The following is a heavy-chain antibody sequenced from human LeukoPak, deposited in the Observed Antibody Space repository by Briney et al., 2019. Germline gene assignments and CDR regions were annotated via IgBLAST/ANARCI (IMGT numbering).Heavy chain of an antibody. CDR3: ARRAGGYSHPYDY. D-gene: IGHD4-23*01. V-gene: IGHV3-23*01. J-gene: IGHJ4*02. CDR2: IEYSGGSA. Sequence: GGSLRLSCTVSGFTLSSYEMSWIRQAPGKGLEWVSSIEYSGGSAYYADSVKGRFTISRDDSKNTLYLQLSSLRAEDTAVYYCARRAGGYSHPYDYWGQGILVTVSS. CDR1: GFTLSSYE.